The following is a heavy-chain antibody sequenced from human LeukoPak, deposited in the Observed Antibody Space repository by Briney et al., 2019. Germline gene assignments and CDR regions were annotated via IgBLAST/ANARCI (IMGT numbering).Heavy chain of an antibody. CDR2: IYTSGST. J-gene: IGHJ4*02. CDR3: ARVSGYSYAEYYFDY. V-gene: IGHV4-4*07. CDR1: GGSISSYY. D-gene: IGHD5-18*01. Sequence: SETLSLTCTASGGSISSYYWSWIRQPAGKGLEWIGRIYTSGSTNYNPSLKSRVTMSVDTSKNQFSLKLSSVTAADTAVYYCARVSGYSYAEYYFDYWGQGTLVTVSS.